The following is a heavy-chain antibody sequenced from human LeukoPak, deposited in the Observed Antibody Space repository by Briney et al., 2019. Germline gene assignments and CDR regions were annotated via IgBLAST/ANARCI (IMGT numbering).Heavy chain of an antibody. CDR3: ARVRLRLGAFDI. J-gene: IGHJ3*02. CDR1: GFTFSSYS. V-gene: IGHV3-21*01. D-gene: IGHD3-16*01. Sequence: PGGSLRLSCAASGFTFSSYSMNWVRQAPGKGLEWVSSISSSSSYIYYADSVKGRFTISRDNAKNSLYLQMNSLRAEDTAVYYCARVRLRLGAFDIWGQGTMVTVSS. CDR2: ISSSSSYI.